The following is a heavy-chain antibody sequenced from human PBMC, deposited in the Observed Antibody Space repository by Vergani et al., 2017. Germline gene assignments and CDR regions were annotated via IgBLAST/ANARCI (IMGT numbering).Heavy chain of an antibody. CDR1: GFTFSNYA. D-gene: IGHD4-11*01. Sequence: EVQLLESGGGVVQPGGSLRLACAASGFTFSNYAMSWVRQAPGKGLEWVSALSGSGSSTYSADSVNGRFTISRDNSKNTLFLLMNSLRAEDTAVYYCAKGATVTTYYYYYYMDVWGKGTTVTVSS. J-gene: IGHJ6*03. CDR3: AKGATVTTYYYYYYMDV. V-gene: IGHV3-23*01. CDR2: LSGSGSST.